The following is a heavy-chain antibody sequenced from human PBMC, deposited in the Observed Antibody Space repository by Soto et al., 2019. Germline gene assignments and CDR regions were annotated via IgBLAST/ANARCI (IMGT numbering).Heavy chain of an antibody. J-gene: IGHJ4*02. CDR3: ASPTPIAARSDYFDY. CDR1: GGSISSSSYY. D-gene: IGHD6-6*01. V-gene: IGHV4-39*01. CDR2: IYYSGST. Sequence: SETLSLTCTVSGGSISSSSYYWGWIRQPPGKGLEWIGSIYYSGSTYYNPSLKSRVTISVDTSKNQFSLKLSSVTAADTAVYYCASPTPIAARSDYFDYWGQGTLVTVSS.